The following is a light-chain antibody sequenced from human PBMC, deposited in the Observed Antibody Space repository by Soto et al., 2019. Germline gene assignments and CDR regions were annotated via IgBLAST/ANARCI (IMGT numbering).Light chain of an antibody. CDR1: QSVSSSY. J-gene: IGKJ1*01. Sequence: ALTQSPGTLSSSPGERATLSCRASQSVSSSYLAWYQQKPGQAPRLLIYGASNRATGIPARFSGSGSGTEFTLTISSLQPEDFATYYCLQHNSYSWTFGQGTKVDI. CDR2: GAS. V-gene: IGKV3-20*01. CDR3: LQHNSYSWT.